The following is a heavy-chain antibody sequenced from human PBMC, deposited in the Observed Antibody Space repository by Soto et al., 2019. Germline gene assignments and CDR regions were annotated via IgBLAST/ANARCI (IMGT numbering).Heavy chain of an antibody. Sequence: APGKGLEWVAHISDDGGDTYYVDSVRGRFTISRDNSKSTLYLQMKSLRVEDTAVYYCARDRYSSSPGHLEYWGQGTLVTVSS. CDR3: ARDRYSSSPGHLEY. V-gene: IGHV3-30*03. D-gene: IGHD6-6*01. CDR2: ISDDGGDT. J-gene: IGHJ4*02.